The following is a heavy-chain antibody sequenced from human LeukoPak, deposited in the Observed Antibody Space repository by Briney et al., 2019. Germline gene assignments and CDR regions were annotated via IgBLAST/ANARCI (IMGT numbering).Heavy chain of an antibody. D-gene: IGHD3-22*01. CDR3: ATDSPRKGIVVVSTLDY. CDR2: FDPEDGET. J-gene: IGHJ4*02. CDR1: GYTLTELS. V-gene: IGHV1-24*01. Sequence: ASVKVSCKVSGYTLTELSMHWVRQAPGKGLEWMGGFDPEDGETIYAPKFQGRVTMTEDTSTDTAYMELSSLRSEDTAVYYCATDSPRKGIVVVSTLDYWGQGTLVTVSS.